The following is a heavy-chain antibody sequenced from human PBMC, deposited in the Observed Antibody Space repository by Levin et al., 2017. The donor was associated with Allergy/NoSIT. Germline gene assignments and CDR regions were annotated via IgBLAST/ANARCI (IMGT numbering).Heavy chain of an antibody. D-gene: IGHD3-10*01. CDR1: ADSISTYY. V-gene: IGHV4-4*07. Sequence: PSETLSLTCSVSADSISTYYWSWLRQPAGKGLDWIGRIYTSGTTNYNPSLKSRVTVSVDTSKNQFSLKLTSVTAADTAVYYCARGFKGYSGSGSYAYFDNWGQGTLVTVTS. J-gene: IGHJ4*02. CDR2: IYTSGTT. CDR3: ARGFKGYSGSGSYAYFDN.